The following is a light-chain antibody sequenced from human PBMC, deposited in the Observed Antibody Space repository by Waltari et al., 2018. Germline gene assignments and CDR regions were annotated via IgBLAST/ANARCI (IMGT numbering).Light chain of an antibody. J-gene: IGLJ2*01. CDR2: DVN. CDR3: DSYASENILL. V-gene: IGLV2-14*01. CDR1: RSDIGGYDY. Sequence: QSALSQPASVSGSPGQSITISCSGSRSDIGGYDYVSWYQQHPGKAPKLLIYDVNKRPSGCSERFSGFKLGFTASLTISGLQAEDEADYYCDSYASENILLFGGGTKVTVL.